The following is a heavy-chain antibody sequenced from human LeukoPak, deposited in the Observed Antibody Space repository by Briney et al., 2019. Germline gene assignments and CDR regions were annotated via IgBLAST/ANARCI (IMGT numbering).Heavy chain of an antibody. CDR2: IKSKTDGGTT. J-gene: IGHJ6*02. CDR1: GFTFSNAW. CDR3: TTDYCSSTSCLSGYYGMDV. V-gene: IGHV3-15*01. Sequence: KSGGPLRLSCAASGFTFSNAWMSWVRQAPGKGLERVGRIKSKTDGGTTDYAAPVKGRFTISRDDSKNTLYLQMNSLKTEDTAVYYCTTDYCSSTSCLSGYYGMDVWGQGTTVTVSS. D-gene: IGHD2-2*01.